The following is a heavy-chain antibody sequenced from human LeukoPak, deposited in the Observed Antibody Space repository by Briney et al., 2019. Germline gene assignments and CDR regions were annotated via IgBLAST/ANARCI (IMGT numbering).Heavy chain of an antibody. D-gene: IGHD3-22*01. CDR1: GGTFSSYA. V-gene: IGHV1-69*04. CDR2: IIPILGIA. CDR3: AREALTGYYYDSSGYYNY. J-gene: IGHJ4*02. Sequence: ASVKVSCKASGGTFSSYAISWVRQAPGQGLEWMGRIIPILGIANYAQKFQGRVTITADKSTSTAYMELSSLRSEDTAVYYCAREALTGYYYDSSGYYNYWGQGTLVTVSS.